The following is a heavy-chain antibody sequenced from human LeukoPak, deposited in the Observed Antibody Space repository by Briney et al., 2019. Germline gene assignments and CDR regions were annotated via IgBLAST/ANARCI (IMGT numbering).Heavy chain of an antibody. CDR3: ARHGYSSGFFDY. D-gene: IGHD6-19*01. CDR1: GGSISSYY. J-gene: IGHJ4*02. CDR2: IYYSGTT. V-gene: IGHV4-59*08. Sequence: SETLSLTCTVSGGSISSYYWSWIRQPPGKGLEWIGYIYYSGTTNYNPSLKSRVTISVDTSKNQFSLKLSSVTAADTAVYYCARHGYSSGFFDYWGQGTLVTVSS.